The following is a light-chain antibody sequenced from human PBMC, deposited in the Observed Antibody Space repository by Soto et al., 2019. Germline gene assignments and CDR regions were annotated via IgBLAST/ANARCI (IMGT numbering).Light chain of an antibody. V-gene: IGLV2-14*01. J-gene: IGLJ1*01. CDR3: CSYTSTSSPYV. CDR1: SRDDGGYNH. Sequence: QSVLTQPASGSGSPGQSINISCTGTSRDDGGYNHVSWFQQHPDRAPKVMIYDVSNRPSGVSDRFSGSKSGNTASLTISGLQADDDADYYCCSYTSTSSPYVFGTGTKVPVL. CDR2: DVS.